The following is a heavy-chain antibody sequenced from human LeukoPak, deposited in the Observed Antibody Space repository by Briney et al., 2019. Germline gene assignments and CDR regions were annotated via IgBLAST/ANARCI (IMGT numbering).Heavy chain of an antibody. V-gene: IGHV3-30*19. J-gene: IGHJ4*02. Sequence: GGSLRLSCAASGFTFSSYGMPWVRQAPGKGLEWVALISYDGSYTYYAESVKGRFTVSRDNSRNILYVQMNSLRTDDTAVYYCARDGGYDYWGQGTLVTVSS. CDR2: ISYDGSYT. CDR1: GFTFSSYG. D-gene: IGHD5-12*01. CDR3: ARDGGYDY.